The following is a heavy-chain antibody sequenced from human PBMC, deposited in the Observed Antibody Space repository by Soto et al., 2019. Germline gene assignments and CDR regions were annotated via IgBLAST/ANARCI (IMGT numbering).Heavy chain of an antibody. CDR2: IFYTGVT. D-gene: IGHD3-22*01. Sequence: QVQLQESGPGLVKPSETLSLTCSVSGGSVSNESFYWTWIRQAPGTGLEYIGYIFYTGVTNYNPYLSSRVTISLDTSKNHFSLKLNSMTAADTAVYYCVRVLDSSWYADLWGRGTLVTVSS. CDR1: GGSVSNESFY. J-gene: IGHJ2*01. CDR3: VRVLDSSWYADL. V-gene: IGHV4-61*03.